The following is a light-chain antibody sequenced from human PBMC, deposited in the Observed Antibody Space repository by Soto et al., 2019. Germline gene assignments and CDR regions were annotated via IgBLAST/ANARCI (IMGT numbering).Light chain of an antibody. V-gene: IGKV1-5*01. CDR2: DAS. CDR3: QQYNSYSPT. J-gene: IGKJ1*01. Sequence: DIQMTQYPSTLSASVGDRVIITCRASQSISNWLAWYQQKPGTAPKLLIFDASSLQSGVPSRFSGSGSGTEFTLTIGSLQPDDFATYYCQQYNSYSPTFGQGTKVDIK. CDR1: QSISNW.